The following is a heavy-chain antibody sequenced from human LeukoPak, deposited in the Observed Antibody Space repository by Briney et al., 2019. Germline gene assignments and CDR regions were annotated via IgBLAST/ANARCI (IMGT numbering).Heavy chain of an antibody. CDR3: ARDPSGSYYSRYYYYYYMDV. CDR2: IWYDGSNK. D-gene: IGHD1-26*01. CDR1: GFTFSSYG. J-gene: IGHJ6*03. V-gene: IGHV3-33*01. Sequence: GGSLRLSCAASGFTFSSYGMHWVRQAPGKGLEWVAVIWYDGSNKYYADSVKGRFTISRDNSKNTLYLQMNSLRAEDTAVYYCARDPSGSYYSRYYYYYYMDVWGKGTTVTVSS.